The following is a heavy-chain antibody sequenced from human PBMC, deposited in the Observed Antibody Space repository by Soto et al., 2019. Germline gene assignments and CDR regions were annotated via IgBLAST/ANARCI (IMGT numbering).Heavy chain of an antibody. Sequence: ASVKVSCKVSGYTLTELSLHWVRQAPGKGLEWMGGFDPEDGETIYAQKFQGRVTMTQDTSTDTAYMEMSSLTSEDTAVYYCARFYGLDAFDFWGQGTMVTVSS. CDR3: ARFYGLDAFDF. CDR1: GYTLTELS. CDR2: FDPEDGET. D-gene: IGHD4-17*01. J-gene: IGHJ3*01. V-gene: IGHV1-24*01.